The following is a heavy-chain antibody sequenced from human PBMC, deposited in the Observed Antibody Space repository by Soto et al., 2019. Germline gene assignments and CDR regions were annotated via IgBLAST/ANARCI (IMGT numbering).Heavy chain of an antibody. CDR3: SYGSSFDY. J-gene: IGHJ4*02. CDR2: ISHSGRT. D-gene: IGHD3-10*01. CDR1: GASLRSGSYY. V-gene: IGHV4-61*01. Sequence: KTSETLSLTCTVSGASLRSGSYYWSWIRQPPGKGLEWIGYISHSGRTNYDPSLKSRLTVSVDTSQNQFSLQLNSVTAADTAVYYCSYGSSFDYWGQGTLVTVSS.